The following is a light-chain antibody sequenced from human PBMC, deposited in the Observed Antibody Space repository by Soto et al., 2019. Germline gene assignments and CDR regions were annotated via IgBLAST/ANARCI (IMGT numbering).Light chain of an antibody. V-gene: IGLV2-14*01. CDR2: EVS. J-gene: IGLJ3*02. CDR1: SSDVGGYNY. Sequence: QSALTQPASVSGSPGQSITISCTGTSSDVGGYNYVSWYQQHPGKAPKLMIYEVSNRSSGVSNRFSGSKSGNTASPTISGLQAEDEADYYCSSYTSSSTRVFGGGTKLTVL. CDR3: SSYTSSSTRV.